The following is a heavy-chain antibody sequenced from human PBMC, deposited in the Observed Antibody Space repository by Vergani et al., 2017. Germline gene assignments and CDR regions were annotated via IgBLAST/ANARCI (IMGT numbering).Heavy chain of an antibody. D-gene: IGHD6-19*01. Sequence: QITLKESGPTRVKPTQTLTLTCTFSGFSLSTSGVGVGWIRQPPGKALEWLALIYWDDDKRYSPSLKSRLTITKDTSKNQVILTMTNMDPVDTATYSCAHSGSSGWYALPERRYYYYGMDLWGQGTTVTVSS. CDR3: AHSGSSGWYALPERRYYYYGMDL. J-gene: IGHJ6*02. CDR2: IYWDDDK. CDR1: GFSLSTSGVG. V-gene: IGHV2-5*02.